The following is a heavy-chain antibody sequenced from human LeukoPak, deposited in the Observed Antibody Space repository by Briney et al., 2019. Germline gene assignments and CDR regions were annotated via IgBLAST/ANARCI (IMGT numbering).Heavy chain of an antibody. CDR2: ISWNGGSI. Sequence: GGSLRLSCAASGFTFDDYAMHWVRQAPGKGLEWVSGISWNGGSIGYADSVKGRFTISRDNAKNSLYLQMNSLRAEDTALYYCAKDTSYYYDSSGYCVDYWGQGTLVTVSS. CDR1: GFTFDDYA. V-gene: IGHV3-9*01. D-gene: IGHD3-22*01. CDR3: AKDTSYYYDSSGYCVDY. J-gene: IGHJ4*02.